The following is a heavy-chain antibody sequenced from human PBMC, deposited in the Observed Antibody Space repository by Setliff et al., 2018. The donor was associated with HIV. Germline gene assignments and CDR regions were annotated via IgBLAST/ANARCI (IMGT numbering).Heavy chain of an antibody. V-gene: IGHV4-4*08. J-gene: IGHJ6*02. CDR1: GDTDFY. CDR2: IHASGKT. CDR3: ARLGDSSGWYGAVYYGIDA. Sequence: SETLSLTCTVSGDTDFYWNWIRQPPGKGLEGIGYIHASGKTNHNPSLKSRVTISVATSKNQFSLKVNSVTAADTAVYYCARLGDSSGWYGAVYYGIDAWGQGTTVTVSS. D-gene: IGHD6-19*01.